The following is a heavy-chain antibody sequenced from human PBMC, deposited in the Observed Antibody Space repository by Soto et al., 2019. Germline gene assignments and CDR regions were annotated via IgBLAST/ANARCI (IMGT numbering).Heavy chain of an antibody. V-gene: IGHV3-23*01. CDR3: AKELLRLGESLERYFDY. CDR1: GFTFSTYA. D-gene: IGHD3-10*01. Sequence: PEGSLRLSCAASGFTFSTYAMSWVRQAPGKGLEWVSAISGSGSSRYYADSAKGRFTISRDNSKNTLFLQLNSLRAEDTAVYYCAKELLRLGESLERYFDYWGQGTLVTVSS. J-gene: IGHJ4*02. CDR2: ISGSGSSR.